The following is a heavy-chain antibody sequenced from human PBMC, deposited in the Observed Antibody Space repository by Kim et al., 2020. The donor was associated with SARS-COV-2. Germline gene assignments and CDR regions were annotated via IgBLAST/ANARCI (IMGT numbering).Heavy chain of an antibody. V-gene: IGHV6-1*01. CDR3: ARDRRFLMEYNWFDP. D-gene: IGHD3-3*01. Sequence: VSVKSRITINPDTSKNQFSLQLNSVTPEDTAVYYCARDRRFLMEYNWFDPWGQGTLVTVSS. J-gene: IGHJ5*02.